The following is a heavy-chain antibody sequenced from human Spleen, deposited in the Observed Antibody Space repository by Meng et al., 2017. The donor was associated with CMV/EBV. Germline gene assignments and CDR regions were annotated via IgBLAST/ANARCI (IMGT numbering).Heavy chain of an antibody. CDR1: GFSVSSNY. Sequence: GGSLRLSCAASGFSVSSNYMSWVRQAPGKGLEWVSLLYSGGNTDYAESVKGRFTISRDNSKNTLYLQMNSLRIEDTAVYYCARGRDIAARPTWDWFDPWGQGTLVTVSS. J-gene: IGHJ5*02. V-gene: IGHV3-53*05. CDR2: LYSGGNT. CDR3: ARGRDIAARPTWDWFDP. D-gene: IGHD6-6*01.